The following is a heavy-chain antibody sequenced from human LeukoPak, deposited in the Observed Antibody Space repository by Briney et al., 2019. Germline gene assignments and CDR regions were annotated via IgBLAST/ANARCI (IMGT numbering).Heavy chain of an antibody. CDR2: ISSSSSYI. CDR3: ARDPRFFGGLDY. V-gene: IGHV3-21*01. CDR1: GFTFSSYG. J-gene: IGHJ4*02. Sequence: GGSLRLSCAASGFTFSSYGMNWVRQAPGKGLEWVSSISSSSSYIYYADSVKGRFTISRDNAKNSLYLQMNSLRAEDTAVYYCARDPRFFGGLDYWGQGTLVTVSS. D-gene: IGHD3-3*01.